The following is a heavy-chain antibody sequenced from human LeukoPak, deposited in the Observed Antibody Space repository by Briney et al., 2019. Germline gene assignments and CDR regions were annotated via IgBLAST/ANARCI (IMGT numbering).Heavy chain of an antibody. D-gene: IGHD6-19*01. CDR1: GYTFTSYG. Sequence: GASVKVSCKASGYTFTSYGISWVRQAPGQGLEWMGWISAYNGNTNYAQKLQGRVTMTTDTSTSTAYMELRSLRSDDTAVYYCARGKTQWGSGWYAPDAFDIWGQGTMVTVSS. CDR3: ARGKTQWGSGWYAPDAFDI. J-gene: IGHJ3*02. V-gene: IGHV1-18*01. CDR2: ISAYNGNT.